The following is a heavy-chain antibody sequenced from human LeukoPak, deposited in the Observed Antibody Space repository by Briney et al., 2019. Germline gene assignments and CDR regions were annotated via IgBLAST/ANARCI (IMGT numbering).Heavy chain of an antibody. J-gene: IGHJ4*02. V-gene: IGHV3-21*01. CDR1: GFTFSSYS. CDR3: ARDGAAAGGYYFDY. CDR2: ISSSSSYV. D-gene: IGHD6-13*01. Sequence: GGSLRLSCAASGFTFSSYSMNWVRQAPGKGLEWVSSISSSSSYVYYADSVKGRFTISRDNAKNSLYLQMNSLRAEDTAVYYCARDGAAAGGYYFDYWGQGTLVTVSS.